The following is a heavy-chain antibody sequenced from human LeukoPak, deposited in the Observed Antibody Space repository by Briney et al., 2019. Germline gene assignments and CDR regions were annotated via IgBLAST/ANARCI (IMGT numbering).Heavy chain of an antibody. CDR1: GFTFSSYW. D-gene: IGHD3-22*01. CDR3: AREIDYYDSSGYYPFDY. Sequence: GGSLRLSCAASGFTFSSYWMSWVRQAPGKGLEWVANIKQDGSEKYYVDSVKGRFTISRDNAKNSLYLQMNSLRAEDTAVYYCAREIDYYDSSGYYPFDYWGQGTLVTVSS. J-gene: IGHJ4*02. CDR2: IKQDGSEK. V-gene: IGHV3-7*01.